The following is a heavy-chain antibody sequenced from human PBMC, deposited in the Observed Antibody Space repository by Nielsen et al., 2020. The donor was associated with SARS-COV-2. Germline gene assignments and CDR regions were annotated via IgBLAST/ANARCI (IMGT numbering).Heavy chain of an antibody. V-gene: IGHV1-2*02. Sequence: ASVNVSCKASGYTFTGYYMHWVRQAPGQGLEWMGWINPNSGGTNYAQKFQGRVTMTRDTSISTAYMELSRLRSEDTAVYYCARGETRFPGKCYFDYWGQGTLVTVSS. CDR3: ARGETRFPGKCYFDY. CDR1: GYTFTGYY. D-gene: IGHD2-21*01. J-gene: IGHJ4*02. CDR2: INPNSGGT.